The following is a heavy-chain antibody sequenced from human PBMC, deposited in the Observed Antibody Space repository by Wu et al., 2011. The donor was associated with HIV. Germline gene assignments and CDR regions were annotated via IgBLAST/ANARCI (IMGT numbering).Heavy chain of an antibody. CDR2: ISAYNGDR. V-gene: IGHV1-18*01. CDR1: GYTFTSYG. Sequence: QVQLVQSGAEVKKPGASVKVSCKASGYTFTSYGITWVRQAPGQGLEWMGWISAYNGDRNYAQRLQGRVTMTTDTSTSTAYMELRSLRSDDTAVYYCARVIGTVAANWVDPWGQGTLVTVSS. J-gene: IGHJ5*02. CDR3: ARVIGTVAANWVDP. D-gene: IGHD4-23*01.